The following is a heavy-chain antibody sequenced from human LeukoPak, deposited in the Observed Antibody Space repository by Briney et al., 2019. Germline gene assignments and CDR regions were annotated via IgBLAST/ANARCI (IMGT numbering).Heavy chain of an antibody. V-gene: IGHV1-2*02. CDR3: ARTDSSSSDWFDP. D-gene: IGHD6-6*01. CDR1: GDTFTGYY. Sequence: GASVKVSCKASGDTFTGYYMHWVRLAPGQGLEWMGWINLNSGGTNYEQKFQGRVTMTRDTSISTAYMELRRLTSDDTAVYYCARTDSSSSDWFDPWGQGTLVTVSS. CDR2: INLNSGGT. J-gene: IGHJ5*02.